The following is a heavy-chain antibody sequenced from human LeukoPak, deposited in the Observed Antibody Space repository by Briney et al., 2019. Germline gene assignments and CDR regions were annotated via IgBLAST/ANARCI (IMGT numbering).Heavy chain of an antibody. CDR1: GFTFSSYG. D-gene: IGHD6-6*01. CDR2: IRYDGSNK. CDR3: ARDKGNSYLSSLDY. Sequence: GGSLRLSCAASGFTFSSYGMHWVRQAPGKGLEWVAFIRYDGSNKYYADSVKGRFTISRDNSKNTLYLQMNSLRAEDTAVYYCARDKGNSYLSSLDYWGQGTLVTVSS. J-gene: IGHJ4*02. V-gene: IGHV3-30*02.